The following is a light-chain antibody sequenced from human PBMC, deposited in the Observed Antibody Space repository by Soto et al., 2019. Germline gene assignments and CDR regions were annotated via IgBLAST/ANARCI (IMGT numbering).Light chain of an antibody. CDR1: SSKIGSNY. J-gene: IGLJ2*01. CDR2: RNN. V-gene: IGLV1-47*01. CDR3: AAWDDSLSGVV. Sequence: QSVLTQPPSASGTLGQRVTLSCSCSSSKIGSNYVFWYQHLPGTAPKLLIYRNNQRPSGVPDRFSGSKSGTSASLAISGLRSEDETYYYCAAWDDSLSGVVFGGGTKLTVL.